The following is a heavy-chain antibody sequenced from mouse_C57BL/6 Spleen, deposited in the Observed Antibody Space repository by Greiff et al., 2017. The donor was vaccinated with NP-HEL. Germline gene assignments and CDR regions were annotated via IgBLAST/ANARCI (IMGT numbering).Heavy chain of an antibody. Sequence: LVESGPELVKPGASVKISCKASGYAFSSSWMNWVKQRPGKGLEWIGRIYPGDGDTNYNGKFKGKATLTADKSSSTAYMQLSSLTSEDSAVYFCAREDYYGSSYDWYFDVWGTGTTVTVSS. CDR2: IYPGDGDT. J-gene: IGHJ1*03. V-gene: IGHV1-82*01. CDR1: GYAFSSSW. D-gene: IGHD1-1*01. CDR3: AREDYYGSSYDWYFDV.